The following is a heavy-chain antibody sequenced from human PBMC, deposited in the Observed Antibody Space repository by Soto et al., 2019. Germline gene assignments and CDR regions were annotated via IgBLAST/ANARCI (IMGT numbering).Heavy chain of an antibody. CDR1: GDSTSTSTYY. CDR3: SRRDPEGFDP. CDR2: IDYRGST. V-gene: IGHV4-39*01. J-gene: IGHJ5*02. Sequence: SETPSLTCTVSGDSTSTSTYYWGWIRQPPGKGLEWIGSIDYRGSTYHNPSLKSRVTISVDTSKNQFSLKLSSVTASETAFYSCSRRDPEGFDPWGQGTLVTVS.